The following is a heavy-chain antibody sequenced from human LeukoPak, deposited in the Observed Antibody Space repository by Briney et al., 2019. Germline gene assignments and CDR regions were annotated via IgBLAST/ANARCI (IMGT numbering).Heavy chain of an antibody. J-gene: IGHJ5*02. V-gene: IGHV1-69*13. CDR3: ARGASGDYDNWFDP. Sequence: GDSVKVSCKASGGTFSSYAISWVRQAPGQGLEWMGGIIPIFGTANYAQKFQGRVTITADESTSTAYMELSSLRSEDTAVYYCARGASGDYDNWFDPWGQGTLVTVSS. CDR1: GGTFSSYA. D-gene: IGHD4-17*01. CDR2: IIPIFGTA.